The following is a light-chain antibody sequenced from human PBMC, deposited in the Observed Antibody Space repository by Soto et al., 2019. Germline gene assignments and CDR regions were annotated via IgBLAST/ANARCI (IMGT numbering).Light chain of an antibody. CDR2: DAS. CDR3: QHYDSYSPWM. CDR1: QDISNY. J-gene: IGKJ1*01. Sequence: DIQMTQSPSSLSASVGDRVTITCQASQDISNYLNWYQQKAGKAPKLVVHDASILESGVPSRFSGTGSGSEFTLTISSLQPDDSATYYCQHYDSYSPWMFGQGTKVHIK. V-gene: IGKV1-5*01.